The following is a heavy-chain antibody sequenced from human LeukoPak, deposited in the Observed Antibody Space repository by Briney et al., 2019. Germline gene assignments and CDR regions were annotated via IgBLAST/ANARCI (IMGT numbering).Heavy chain of an antibody. V-gene: IGHV1-18*01. CDR1: GYTFTSYG. CDR2: ISAYNGNT. Sequence: ASVKVSCKASGYTFTSYGISWVRQAPGQGLEWMGWISAYNGNTNYAQKLQGRVTMATDTSTSTAYMELRSLRSDDTAVYYCARDSRYYYDSSGYYYGVSLGSELHYWGQGTLVTVSS. CDR3: ARDSRYYYDSSGYYYGVSLGSELHY. D-gene: IGHD3-22*01. J-gene: IGHJ4*02.